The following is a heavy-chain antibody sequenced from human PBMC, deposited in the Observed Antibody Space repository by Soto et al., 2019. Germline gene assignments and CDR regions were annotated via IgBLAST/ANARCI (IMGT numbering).Heavy chain of an antibody. CDR2: ISYDGSNK. Sequence: LRLSCTSSGFTFSSYSMHWVRKAPGKGLEWVAVISYDGSNKYYADSVKGRFTISRDNSKNTLYLQMNSLRAEDTAVYYCARDYYFDYWGQGTLVNVSS. CDR1: GFTFSSYS. V-gene: IGHV3-30-3*01. J-gene: IGHJ4*02. CDR3: ARDYYFDY.